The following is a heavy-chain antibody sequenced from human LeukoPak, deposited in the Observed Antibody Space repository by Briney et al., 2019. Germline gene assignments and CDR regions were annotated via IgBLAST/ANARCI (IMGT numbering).Heavy chain of an antibody. J-gene: IGHJ4*02. Sequence: SETLSLTCTVSGGSISSSSYYWGWIRQPPGKGLEWIGSIYYSGSTYYNPSLKSRVTISIDTSKNQFSLKLSSVAAADTAVYLCARVAAAGNYYFDYWGQGTLVTVSS. D-gene: IGHD6-13*01. CDR1: GGSISSSSYY. V-gene: IGHV4-39*07. CDR3: ARVAAAGNYYFDY. CDR2: IYYSGST.